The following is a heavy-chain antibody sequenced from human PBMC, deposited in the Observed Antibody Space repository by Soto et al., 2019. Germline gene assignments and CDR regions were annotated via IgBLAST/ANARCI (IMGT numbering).Heavy chain of an antibody. J-gene: IGHJ5*02. CDR3: ARAYGGNPALFDP. CDR1: GFTVSSDY. CDR2: IYTGGST. Sequence: EVQLVESGGGLIQPGGSLRLSCAASGFTVSSDYMSWVRQAPGKGLEWVSVIYTGGSTYYADSVKGRFTFSRDNSTNALYLKMNSLRAEDTAVYYCARAYGGNPALFDPWGQGTLVTVSS. D-gene: IGHD4-17*01. V-gene: IGHV3-53*01.